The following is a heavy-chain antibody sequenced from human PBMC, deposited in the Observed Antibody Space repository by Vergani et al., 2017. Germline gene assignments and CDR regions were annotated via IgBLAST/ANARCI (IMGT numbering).Heavy chain of an antibody. V-gene: IGHV1-69*01. Sequence: QVQLVQSGAEVKKPGSSVKVSCKASGGTFSSYAISWVRQAPGQGLEWMGGIIPIFGTANYAQKFQGRVTITADESPGTAYMELSSLISEDTAVYYCARVTSWGVTPYYMDVWGKGTTVTVSS. J-gene: IGHJ6*03. CDR2: IIPIFGTA. D-gene: IGHD3-16*01. CDR3: ARVTSWGVTPYYMDV. CDR1: GGTFSSYA.